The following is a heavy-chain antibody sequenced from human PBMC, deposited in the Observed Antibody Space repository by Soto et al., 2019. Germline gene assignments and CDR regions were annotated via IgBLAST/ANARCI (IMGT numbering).Heavy chain of an antibody. D-gene: IGHD3-3*01. Sequence: QITLNESGPTQVKPRQTLTLTCTFSGFSLTTSGVGVGWIRQSPGKAPEWLALIYWDDDKRYSQSLKSRLTITKETSKNQVVLTMADLDPADTATYYCAHRVLRTVFGLVTTTAIYFDFWGQGTPVAVSS. CDR2: IYWDDDK. CDR1: GFSLTTSGVG. J-gene: IGHJ4*02. V-gene: IGHV2-5*02. CDR3: AHRVLRTVFGLVTTTAIYFDF.